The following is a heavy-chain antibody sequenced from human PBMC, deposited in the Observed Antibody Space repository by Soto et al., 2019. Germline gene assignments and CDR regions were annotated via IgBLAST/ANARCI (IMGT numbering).Heavy chain of an antibody. CDR2: ISWNSGSI. Sequence: EVQLVESGGGLVQPGRSLRLSCAASGFTFDDYAMHWVRQAPGKGLEWVSGISWNSGSIGYADSVKGQFTISRDNAKNSLYLQMNSLRAEDTALYYCAKDMDGASYYFDYWGQGTLVTVSS. V-gene: IGHV3-9*01. CDR3: AKDMDGASYYFDY. D-gene: IGHD3-16*02. CDR1: GFTFDDYA. J-gene: IGHJ4*02.